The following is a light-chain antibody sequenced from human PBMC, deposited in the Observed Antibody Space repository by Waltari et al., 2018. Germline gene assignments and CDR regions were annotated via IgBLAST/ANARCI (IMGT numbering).Light chain of an antibody. Sequence: DIVLTQSPATLSLSPGERATLSCRASRGGSSNLAWYQQKPGQAPRLLIYDASNRATGVPARFSGSGSGTDFTLTISSLEPEDFAVYYCQQRGTWPLTFGGGTKVEIK. CDR3: QQRGTWPLT. J-gene: IGKJ4*01. CDR2: DAS. V-gene: IGKV3-11*01. CDR1: RGGSSN.